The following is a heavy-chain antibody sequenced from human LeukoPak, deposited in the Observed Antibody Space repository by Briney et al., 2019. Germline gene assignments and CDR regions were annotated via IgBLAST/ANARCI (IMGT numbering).Heavy chain of an antibody. CDR2: ISGSGSGT. CDR3: AKLIAVAGDKYYTIDV. J-gene: IGHJ6*02. Sequence: QTGGSLRLSCAASGFTFTSHAMRWVRQAPGNGLEWVSRISGSGSGTYYADSVKGRFTISRDNSKNTLYLQMNSLRPEDTAVYYCAKLIAVAGDKYYTIDVWGQGTPVTVSS. V-gene: IGHV3-23*01. CDR1: GFTFTSHA. D-gene: IGHD6-19*01.